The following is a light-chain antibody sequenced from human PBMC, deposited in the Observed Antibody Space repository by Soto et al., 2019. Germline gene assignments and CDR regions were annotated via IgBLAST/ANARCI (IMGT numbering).Light chain of an antibody. CDR2: GAS. Sequence: EIVMTQSPATLSVSPGERATLSCRASQSVSSKLAWYQQKPGQAPRLLIYGASTRATGIPTRFSGSGSGTDFTPAISSLRSEGFAVSSGQQDDSWRLTLGAGTKVE. V-gene: IGKV3-15*01. CDR3: QQDDSWRLT. J-gene: IGKJ4*01. CDR1: QSVSSK.